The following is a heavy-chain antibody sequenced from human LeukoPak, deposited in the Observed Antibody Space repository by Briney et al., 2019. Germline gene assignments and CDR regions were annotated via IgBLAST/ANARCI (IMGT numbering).Heavy chain of an antibody. CDR1: GFTFSSYE. V-gene: IGHV3-48*03. J-gene: IGHJ4*02. D-gene: IGHD3-3*01. CDR3: ALGRGPSWSGGDIPDY. CDR2: ISSSGSTI. Sequence: PGGSLRLSCAASGFTFSSYEMNWVHQAPGKGLEWVSYISSSGSTIYHADSVKGRFTISRDNAKNSLYLQMNSLRAEDTAVYYCALGRGPSWSGGDIPDYWGQGTLVTVSS.